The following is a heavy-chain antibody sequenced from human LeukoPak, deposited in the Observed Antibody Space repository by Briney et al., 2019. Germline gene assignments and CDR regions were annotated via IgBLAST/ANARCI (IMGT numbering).Heavy chain of an antibody. J-gene: IGHJ4*02. D-gene: IGHD5-24*01. CDR1: GGSISNY. CDR2: IYYSGGT. V-gene: IGHV4-39*01. Sequence: NSSETLSLTCTVSGGSISNYWGWIRQPPGKGLEWIGSIYYSGGTYYNPSLKSRVTISVDTSKNQFSLKLSSVTAAGTAVYYCARQPWILTIRGTIDYWGQGTLVTVSS. CDR3: ARQPWILTIRGTIDY.